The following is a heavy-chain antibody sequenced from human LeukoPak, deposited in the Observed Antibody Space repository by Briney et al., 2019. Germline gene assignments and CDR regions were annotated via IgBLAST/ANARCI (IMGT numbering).Heavy chain of an antibody. J-gene: IGHJ4*02. Sequence: SETLSLTCTVSGGSISSSNWWSWVRQPPGKGLEWIGEIYHSGSTNYNPSLKSRVTISVDKSKNQFSLKLSSVTAADTAVYYCARGFPGIAAAERGRLDYWGQGTLVTVSS. CDR1: GGSISSSNW. CDR3: ARGFPGIAAAERGRLDY. V-gene: IGHV4-4*02. D-gene: IGHD6-13*01. CDR2: IYHSGST.